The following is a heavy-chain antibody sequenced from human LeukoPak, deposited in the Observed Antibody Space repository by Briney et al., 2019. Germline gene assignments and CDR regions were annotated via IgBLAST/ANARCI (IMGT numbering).Heavy chain of an antibody. J-gene: IGHJ6*03. V-gene: IGHV3-23*01. CDR3: AKNGDRGAYCSGGSCYPYYYYYMDV. CDR1: GFTLSSYS. Sequence: TGGSLRLSCAGSGFTLSSYSMDWVRQAPGKGLEWVSAISSTGGTTYYADSVKGRFTISRDNSKNTLYLQMNSLRAEDTAIYYCAKNGDRGAYCSGGSCYPYYYYYMDVWGKGTTVTVSS. CDR2: ISSTGGTT. D-gene: IGHD2-15*01.